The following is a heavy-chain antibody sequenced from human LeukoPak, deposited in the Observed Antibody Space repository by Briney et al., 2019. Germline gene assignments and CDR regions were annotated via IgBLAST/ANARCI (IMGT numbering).Heavy chain of an antibody. CDR3: ARDPYSNYFDY. CDR2: INPNTGGI. CDR1: GYTFTGYY. V-gene: IGHV1-2*02. Sequence: ASVKVSFKSSGYTFTGYYMHWVRQAPGQGLEWMGWINPNTGGINYAQKFQGRVTMTRGTSISAAYMELSRLRSDDTAVYYCARDPYSNYFDYWGQGTLVTVSS. D-gene: IGHD5-18*01. J-gene: IGHJ4*02.